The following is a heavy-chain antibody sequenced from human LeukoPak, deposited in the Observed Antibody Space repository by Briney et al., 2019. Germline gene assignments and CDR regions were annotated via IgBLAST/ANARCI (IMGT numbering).Heavy chain of an antibody. CDR3: ARDGYCSGGSCYSWYFDY. CDR2: ISSSSSTI. J-gene: IGHJ4*02. CDR1: GFTFSSYS. V-gene: IGHV3-48*04. D-gene: IGHD2-15*01. Sequence: PGGSLRLSCAASGFTFSSYSMNWVRQAPGKGLEWVSYISSSSSTIYYADSVKGRFTISRDNAKNSLYLQMNSLRAEDTAVYYCARDGYCSGGSCYSWYFDYWGQGTLVTVSS.